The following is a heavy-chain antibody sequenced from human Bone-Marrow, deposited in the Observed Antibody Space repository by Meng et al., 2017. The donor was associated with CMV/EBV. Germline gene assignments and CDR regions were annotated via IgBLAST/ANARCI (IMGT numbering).Heavy chain of an antibody. CDR2: IYHSGST. J-gene: IGHJ6*01. CDR1: GGSISSSNW. Sequence: SETLSLTCAVSGGSISSSNWWSWVRQPPGKGLEWIGEIYHSGSTNYNPSLKSRVTISVDKSKNQFSLKLSSVTAADTAVYYCARGSGIFGVVIFPQHYGMAVWGPGNTV. D-gene: IGHD3-3*01. CDR3: ARGSGIFGVVIFPQHYGMAV. V-gene: IGHV4-4*02.